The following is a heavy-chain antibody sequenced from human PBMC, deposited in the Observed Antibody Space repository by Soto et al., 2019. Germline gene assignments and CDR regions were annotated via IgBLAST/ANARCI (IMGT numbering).Heavy chain of an antibody. CDR3: ARGLQWLAEVNDY. D-gene: IGHD6-19*01. V-gene: IGHV1-3*01. CDR1: GYTFTSYA. J-gene: IGHJ4*02. Sequence: QVQLVQSGAEVKKPGASVKVSCKASGYTFTSYAMHWVRQAPGQRLEWMGWINAGNGNTKYSQKFQGRVTITRDTSASTAYMELSSLRSEDTAVYYCARGLQWLAEVNDYWGQGTLVTVSS. CDR2: INAGNGNT.